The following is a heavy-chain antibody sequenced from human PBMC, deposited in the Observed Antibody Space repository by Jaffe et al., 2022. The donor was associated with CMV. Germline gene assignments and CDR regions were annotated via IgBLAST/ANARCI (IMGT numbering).Heavy chain of an antibody. J-gene: IGHJ3*02. V-gene: IGHV3-33*08. CDR3: ARDSLYCTNGVCRSDAFDI. CDR1: GFTFSSYG. CDR2: IWYDGSNK. Sequence: QVQLVESGGGVVQPGRSLRLSCAASGFTFSSYGMHWVRQAPGKGLEWVAVIWYDGSNKYYADSVKGRFTISRDNSKNTLYLQMNSLRAEDTAVYYCARDSLYCTNGVCRSDAFDIWGQGTMVTVSS. D-gene: IGHD2-8*01.